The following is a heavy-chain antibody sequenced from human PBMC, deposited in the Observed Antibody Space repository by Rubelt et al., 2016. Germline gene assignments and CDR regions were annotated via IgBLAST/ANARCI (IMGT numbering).Heavy chain of an antibody. D-gene: IGHD6-6*01. CDR3: AKATSSIAARPLDY. Sequence: WYDGSNKYYADSVKGRFTISRDNSKNTLYLQMNSLRAEDTAVYYCAKATSSIAARPLDYWGQGTLVTVSS. V-gene: IGHV3-33*06. J-gene: IGHJ4*02. CDR2: WYDGSNK.